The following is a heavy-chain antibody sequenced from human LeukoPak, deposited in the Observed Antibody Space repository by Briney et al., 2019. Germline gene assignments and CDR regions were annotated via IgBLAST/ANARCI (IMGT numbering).Heavy chain of an antibody. J-gene: IGHJ6*03. CDR3: ARPVAGEFYYYYYMDV. CDR1: GFTFSSYE. V-gene: IGHV3-48*03. D-gene: IGHD6-19*01. CDR2: ISSSGSTI. Sequence: GGSLRLSCAASGFTFSSYEMNWVRQAPGKGLEWVSYISSSGSTIYYADSVKGRFTISRDNAKNSLYLQMNSLRAEDTAVYYCARPVAGEFYYYYYMDVWGKGTTVTVSS.